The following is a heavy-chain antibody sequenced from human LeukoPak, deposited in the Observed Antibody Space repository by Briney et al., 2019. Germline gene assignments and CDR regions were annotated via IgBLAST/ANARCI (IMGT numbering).Heavy chain of an antibody. J-gene: IGHJ4*02. V-gene: IGHV3-53*01. D-gene: IGHD3-10*01. CDR1: GFTVSSNY. Sequence: PGGSLRLSCAASGFTVSSNYMNWVRQAPGKGLEWVSVIYSGGSSYYADSVKGRFTISRDNSKNTLYLQMNSLRAEDTAVYYCTTEITMVRGVIRADWGQGTLVTVSS. CDR3: TTEITMVRGVIRAD. CDR2: IYSGGSS.